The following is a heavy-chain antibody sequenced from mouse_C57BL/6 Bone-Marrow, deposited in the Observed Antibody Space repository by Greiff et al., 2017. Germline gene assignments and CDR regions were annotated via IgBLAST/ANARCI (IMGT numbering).Heavy chain of an antibody. D-gene: IGHD2-4*01. CDR3: TTSYDYDLDY. Sequence: VQLQQSGAELVRPGASVKLSCTASGFNIKDAYMHWVKQRPEQGLEWIGWIDPENGDTEYASKFQGKATITADTSSNTAYLQLSSLTSEDTAVYYCTTSYDYDLDYGGRGTGVTVTA. J-gene: IGHJ4*01. CDR1: GFNIKDAY. CDR2: IDPENGDT. V-gene: IGHV14-4*01.